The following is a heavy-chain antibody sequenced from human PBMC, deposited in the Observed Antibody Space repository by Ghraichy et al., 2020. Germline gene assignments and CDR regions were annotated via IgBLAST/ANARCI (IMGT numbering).Heavy chain of an antibody. Sequence: SVKVSCKDSGGTFSSYAISWVRQAPGQGLEWMGGIIPIFGTANYAQKFQGRVTITADKSTSTAYMELSSLRSEDTAVYYCARVLEGDYYDYYYMDVWGKGTTVTVSS. V-gene: IGHV1-69*06. J-gene: IGHJ6*03. CDR2: IIPIFGTA. CDR3: ARVLEGDYYDYYYMDV. D-gene: IGHD1-1*01. CDR1: GGTFSSYA.